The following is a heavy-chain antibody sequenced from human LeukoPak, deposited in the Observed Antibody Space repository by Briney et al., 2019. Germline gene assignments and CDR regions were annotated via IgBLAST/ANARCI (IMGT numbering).Heavy chain of an antibody. D-gene: IGHD3-10*02. CDR1: EFTFSDYW. CDR3: AELGITMIGGV. J-gene: IGHJ6*04. V-gene: IGHV3-74*01. CDR2: MDSAGNST. Sequence: GGSLRLSCAASEFTFSDYWMHWVRQAPGKGLVWVSRMDSAGNSTTYADSVKGRFTISRDNAKNSLYLQMNSLRAEDTAVYYCAELGITMIGGVWGKGTTVTISS.